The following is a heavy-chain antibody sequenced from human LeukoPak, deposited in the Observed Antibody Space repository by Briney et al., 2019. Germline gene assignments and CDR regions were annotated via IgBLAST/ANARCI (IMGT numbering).Heavy chain of an antibody. CDR1: GGSISSGDYY. CDR3: AREEYCSSTSCYIA. J-gene: IGHJ5*02. CDR2: IYYSGST. V-gene: IGHV4-30-4*01. Sequence: SETLSLTCTVSGGSISSGDYYWSWIRQPPGKGLEWIGYIYYSGSTYYNPSLKSRVTISVDTSKNQFSLKLSSVTAADTAVYYCAREEYCSSTSCYIAWGQGTLVTVSS. D-gene: IGHD2-2*02.